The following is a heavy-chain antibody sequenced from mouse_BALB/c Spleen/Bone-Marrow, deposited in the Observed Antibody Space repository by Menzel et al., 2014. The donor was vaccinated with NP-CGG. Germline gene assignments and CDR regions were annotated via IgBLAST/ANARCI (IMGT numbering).Heavy chain of an antibody. Sequence: VQLKESGPGLVKPSQSLSLTCSVTGYSITSRYYWNWIRQFPGSKLQWMGYINYAGSDNYNPSLKNRISITRDTSKNQFFLKLNSVTTEDTATYYCARGRDYYGNYFDYWGQGTTLTVSS. CDR1: GYSITSRYY. CDR2: INYAGSD. V-gene: IGHV3-6*02. D-gene: IGHD1-1*01. J-gene: IGHJ2*01. CDR3: ARGRDYYGNYFDY.